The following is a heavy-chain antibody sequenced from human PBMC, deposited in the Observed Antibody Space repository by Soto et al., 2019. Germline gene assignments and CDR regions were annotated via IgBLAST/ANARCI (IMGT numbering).Heavy chain of an antibody. J-gene: IGHJ6*03. CDR1: GFTFSSYS. V-gene: IGHV3-21*01. CDR2: ISSSSSYI. Sequence: PGGSLRLSCAASGFTFSSYSMNWVRQAPGKGLEWVSSISSSSSYIYYADSVKGRFTISRDNAKNSLYLQMNSLRAEDTAVYYCARSVRGVMGYYYYYYMDVWGKGTTVTVSS. CDR3: ARSVRGVMGYYYYYYMDV. D-gene: IGHD3-10*02.